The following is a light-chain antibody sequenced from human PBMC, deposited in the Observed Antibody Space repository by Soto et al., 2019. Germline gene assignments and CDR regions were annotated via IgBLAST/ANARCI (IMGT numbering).Light chain of an antibody. J-gene: IGKJ1*01. CDR3: QQYGSPRGT. V-gene: IGKV3-20*01. CDR1: QSISNSN. CDR2: AES. Sequence: EIVLTQSPGTLSLSPGEGAALSCRASQSISNSNIAWYQQKPGQAPRLLVYAESRRATGIPVRFSGSGSGTDFTLTISRLEHEDFAIYYCQQYGSPRGTFGQGTNVETK.